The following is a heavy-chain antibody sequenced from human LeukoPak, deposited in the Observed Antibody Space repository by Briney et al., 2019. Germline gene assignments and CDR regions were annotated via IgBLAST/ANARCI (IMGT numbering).Heavy chain of an antibody. CDR3: ARDTVTTEKGFGFDP. D-gene: IGHD4-17*01. CDR2: IYYSGST. CDR1: GGSISGNS. Sequence: PSETLSLTCTVSGGSISGNSWSWIRQPPGKGLEWIGYIYYSGSTYYNPSLKSRVTISVDTSKNQFSLKLSSVTAADTAVYYCARDTVTTEKGFGFDPWGQGTLVTVSS. J-gene: IGHJ5*02. V-gene: IGHV4-59*12.